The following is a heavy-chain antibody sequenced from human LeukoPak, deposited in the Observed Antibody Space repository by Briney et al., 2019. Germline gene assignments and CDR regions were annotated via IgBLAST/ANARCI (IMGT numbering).Heavy chain of an antibody. V-gene: IGHV4-34*01. J-gene: IGHJ5*02. CDR3: ARSPRSSKRHNWFDP. Sequence: PSETLSLTCAVYGGSFSGYYWSWIRQPPGKGLEWIGEINHSGSTNYNPSLKSRVTISVDTSKNQFSLKLSSVTAADTTVYYCARSPRSSKRHNWFDPWGQGTLVTVSS. CDR1: GGSFSGYY. CDR2: INHSGST. D-gene: IGHD6-6*01.